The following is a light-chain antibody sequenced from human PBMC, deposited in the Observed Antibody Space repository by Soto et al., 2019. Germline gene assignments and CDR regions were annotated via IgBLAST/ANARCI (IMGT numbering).Light chain of an antibody. CDR1: QSFRGL. Sequence: EVVLTQSPVTLSLSPWERATLSCRASQSFRGLLAWYQQKPGQAPSLLIYDAYNRATGIPPRFSGSGSGTDFTLTISSLESEDSAVFYCQQRHMWTITFGQGTRLDIK. J-gene: IGKJ5*01. V-gene: IGKV3-11*01. CDR2: DAY. CDR3: QQRHMWTIT.